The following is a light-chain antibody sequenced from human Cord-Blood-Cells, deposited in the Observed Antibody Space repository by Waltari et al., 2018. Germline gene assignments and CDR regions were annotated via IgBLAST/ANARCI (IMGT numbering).Light chain of an antibody. Sequence: VIWMTQSPSLLYVSTGDRVTIHCRMSKGISSYLAWYQQKPGKAPELLIYAASTLQSGVPSRFSGSGSGTDFTLTISCLQSEDFATYYCQQYYSFPYTFGQGTKLEIK. CDR2: AAS. J-gene: IGKJ2*01. V-gene: IGKV1D-8*01. CDR1: KGISSY. CDR3: QQYYSFPYT.